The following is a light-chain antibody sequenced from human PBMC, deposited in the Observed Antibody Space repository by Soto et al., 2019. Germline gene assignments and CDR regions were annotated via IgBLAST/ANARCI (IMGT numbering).Light chain of an antibody. J-gene: IGLJ2*01. CDR3: NSYTSTGTVV. V-gene: IGLV2-14*03. CDR1: GSDVGGYTY. CDR2: DVS. Sequence: QSVLTQPASVSGSPGQSISISCTGTGSDVGGYTYVSWYQHHPGKAPKLMIYDVSNRPSGVSNRFSGSKSGNTASLTISGLQAEDEADYYCNSYTSTGTVVFGGGTKVTVL.